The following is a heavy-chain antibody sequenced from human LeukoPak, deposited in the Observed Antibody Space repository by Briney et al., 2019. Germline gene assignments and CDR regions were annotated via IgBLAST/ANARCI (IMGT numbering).Heavy chain of an antibody. V-gene: IGHV4-30-2*01. CDR1: GGSISSGGYS. CDR2: IYHSGST. CDR3: ARAYCSSTSCPYYYYYMDV. Sequence: PSETLSLTCAVSGGSISSGGYSWSWIRQPPGKGLEWIGYIYHSGSTYYNPSLKSRVTISVDRSKNQFSLKLSSVTAADTAVYYCARAYCSSTSCPYYYYYMDVWGKGTTVTVSS. D-gene: IGHD2-2*01. J-gene: IGHJ6*03.